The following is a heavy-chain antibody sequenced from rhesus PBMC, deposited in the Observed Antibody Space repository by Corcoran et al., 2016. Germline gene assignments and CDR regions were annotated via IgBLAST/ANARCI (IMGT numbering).Heavy chain of an antibody. D-gene: IGHD6S26*01. J-gene: IGHJ4*01. V-gene: IGHV4-173*01. Sequence: QLQLQESGPGLVKPSETLSLTCAVSGDSVTTSYWSWIRQHQGKGLELIGRISGSGGSPDPNPALQSRVTISTDTSKNQFSLKLTSVPAADTGVYYCARRGSSAWSNHYFDYWGQGVLVTVSS. CDR2: ISGSGGSP. CDR3: ARRGSSAWSNHYFDY. CDR1: GDSVTTSY.